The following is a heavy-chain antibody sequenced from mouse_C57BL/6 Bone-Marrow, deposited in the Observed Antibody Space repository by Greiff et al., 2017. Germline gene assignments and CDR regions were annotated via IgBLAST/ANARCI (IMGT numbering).Heavy chain of an antibody. D-gene: IGHD1-1*01. Sequence: VQLQQSGAEPVKPGASVKLSCTASGLNIKDYYLNWVKQRPGQGLEWIARIYPGRGTTYYNEKFTGKATLTAEKSSSTAYMQLSSLTSEDSAVYFCARHITTEVSVWYFHVWRTGATATASS. CDR2: IYPGRGTT. V-gene: IGHV1-76*01. CDR3: ARHITTEVSVWYFHV. CDR1: GLNIKDYY. J-gene: IGHJ1*03.